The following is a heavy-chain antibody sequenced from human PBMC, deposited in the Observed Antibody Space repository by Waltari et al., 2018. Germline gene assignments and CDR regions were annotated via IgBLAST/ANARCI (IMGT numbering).Heavy chain of an antibody. J-gene: IGHJ6*03. D-gene: IGHD3-22*01. V-gene: IGHV1-69*14. Sequence: QVQLVQSGAEVKKPGSSVTVSCKASGGSFASYGISWVRQAPGQGLEWMGGISPTVGTTNYSQKFQVRVTINADKSTSTAYMHLTSLRSEDAAVYYCAGGYYESSGFSFYYFYHMDVWGKGTTVTVSS. CDR3: AGGYYESSGFSFYYFYHMDV. CDR1: GGSFASYG. CDR2: ISPTVGTT.